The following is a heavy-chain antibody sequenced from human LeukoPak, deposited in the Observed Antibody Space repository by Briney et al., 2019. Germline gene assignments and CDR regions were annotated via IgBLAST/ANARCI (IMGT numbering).Heavy chain of an antibody. Sequence: PGGSLRLSCAASGFTFSIYAMSWVRQAPGKGLEWVSGISGSSSHTMDADSVRGRFTISRDNTRNTLYLHMNSLRAEGTALYYCAKEHDYSNAAPEWGFDSWGQGTLVTVSS. J-gene: IGHJ4*02. V-gene: IGHV3-23*01. CDR2: ISGSSSHT. CDR3: AKEHDYSNAAPEWGFDS. CDR1: GFTFSIYA. D-gene: IGHD3-3*01.